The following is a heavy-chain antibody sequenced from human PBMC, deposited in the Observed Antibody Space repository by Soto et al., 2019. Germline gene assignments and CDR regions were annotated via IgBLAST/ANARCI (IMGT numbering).Heavy chain of an antibody. CDR1: GFTFSSYA. V-gene: IGHV3-23*01. D-gene: IGHD3-22*01. CDR3: AKSLTMIVVVKYYFDY. Sequence: GGSLRLSCAASGFTFSSYAMSWVRQAPGKGLEWVSAISGSGGSTYYADSVKGRFTISRDNSKNTLYLQMNSLRAEDTAVYYCAKSLTMIVVVKYYFDYWGRGTLVTVSS. J-gene: IGHJ4*02. CDR2: ISGSGGST.